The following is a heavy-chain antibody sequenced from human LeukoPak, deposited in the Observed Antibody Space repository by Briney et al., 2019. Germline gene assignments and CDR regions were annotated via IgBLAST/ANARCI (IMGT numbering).Heavy chain of an antibody. CDR2: INHSGST. V-gene: IGHV4-34*01. D-gene: IGHD5-18*01. Sequence: SETLSLTCAVYGGSFSGYYWSWIRQPPGKGLEWIGEINHSGSTNYNPSLKSRVTISVDTSKNQFSLKLSSVTAADTAVYYCARADSRGCSYGSGAFDIWGQGTMVTVSS. CDR3: ARADSRGCSYGSGAFDI. CDR1: GGSFSGYY. J-gene: IGHJ3*02.